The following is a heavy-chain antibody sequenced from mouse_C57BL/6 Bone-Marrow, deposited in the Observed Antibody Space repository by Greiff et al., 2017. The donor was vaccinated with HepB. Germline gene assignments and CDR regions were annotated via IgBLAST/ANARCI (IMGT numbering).Heavy chain of an antibody. CDR2: IHPNSGST. CDR1: GYTFTSYW. J-gene: IGHJ2*01. Sequence: VQLQQPGAELVKPGASVKLSCKASGYTFTSYWMHWVKQRPGQGLEWIGMIHPNSGSTNYNEKFKSKATLTVDKSSSTAYMQLSSLTSEDSAVYYCARRYSNLIFDYWGQGTTLTVSS. CDR3: ARRYSNLIFDY. V-gene: IGHV1-64*01. D-gene: IGHD4-1*01.